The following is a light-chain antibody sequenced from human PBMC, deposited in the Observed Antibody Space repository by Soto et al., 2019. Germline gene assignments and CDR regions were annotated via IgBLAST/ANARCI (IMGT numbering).Light chain of an antibody. CDR2: WAS. J-gene: IGKJ2*01. CDR1: QSVLYSSNNKNY. V-gene: IGKV4-1*01. Sequence: DIVMTQSPDSLAGSLGERATINCKSSQSVLYSSNNKNYLAWYQQKPGQPPKLLIYWASTRESGVPDRFSGSGSGTDFTLTISSLQAEDVAVYYCQQYYSTPQTFCQGTKLEIK. CDR3: QQYYSTPQT.